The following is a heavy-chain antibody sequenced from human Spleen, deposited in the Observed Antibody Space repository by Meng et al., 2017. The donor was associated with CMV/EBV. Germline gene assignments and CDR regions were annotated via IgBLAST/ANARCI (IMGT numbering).Heavy chain of an antibody. V-gene: IGHV3-52*01. CDR2: IKCDGSEK. D-gene: IGHD4-17*01. J-gene: IGHJ6*02. CDR3: ARDTDAMDV. CDR1: GFTFSSSW. Sequence: GESLKISCAASGFTFSSSWMHWVCQAPEKGLEWVADIKCDGSEKYYVDSVKGRLTISRDNAKNSLYLQMNSLRAEDTAVYYCARDTDAMDVWGQGTTVTVSS.